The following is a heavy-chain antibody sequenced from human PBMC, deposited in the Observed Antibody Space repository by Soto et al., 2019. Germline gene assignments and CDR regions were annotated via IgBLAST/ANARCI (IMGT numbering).Heavy chain of an antibody. D-gene: IGHD3-9*01. CDR3: AGSVLRYFDWLN. Sequence: NPSETLSLTFTVSGGSISSYYWSWIRQPPGKGLEWIGYVYYSGSTNYNPSLKSRVTISVDTSKNQFSLKLSSVTAADTAVYYCAGSVLRYFDWLNWGQGTLVTVSS. V-gene: IGHV4-59*08. CDR2: VYYSGST. J-gene: IGHJ4*02. CDR1: GGSISSYY.